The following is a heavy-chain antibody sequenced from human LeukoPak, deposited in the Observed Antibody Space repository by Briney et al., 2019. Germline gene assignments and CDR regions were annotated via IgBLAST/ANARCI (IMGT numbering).Heavy chain of an antibody. CDR3: ARGGWRPEYFQY. CDR1: GGSFSDYY. D-gene: IGHD6-19*01. Sequence: PSETLSLTCAVYGGSFSDYYWSWIRQPPGKGLEWIGDINHSGSTNYNPSLKSRITISVDTSKNHFSLNLSSVTAADTAVYYCARGGWRPEYFQYWGQGTLVTVSP. V-gene: IGHV4-34*01. J-gene: IGHJ1*01. CDR2: INHSGST.